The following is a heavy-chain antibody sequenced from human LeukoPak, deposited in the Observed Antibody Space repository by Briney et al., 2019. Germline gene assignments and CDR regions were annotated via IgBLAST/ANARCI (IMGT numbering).Heavy chain of an antibody. Sequence: SETLSLTCTVSGGSISSYYWSWIRQPPGKGLEWIGSIYYSGSTYYNPSLKSRVTISVDTSKNQFSLKLSSVTAADTAVYYCARNQREYSYGAIDAFDIWGQGTMVTISS. CDR2: IYYSGST. D-gene: IGHD5-18*01. CDR1: GGSISSYY. V-gene: IGHV4-39*07. CDR3: ARNQREYSYGAIDAFDI. J-gene: IGHJ3*02.